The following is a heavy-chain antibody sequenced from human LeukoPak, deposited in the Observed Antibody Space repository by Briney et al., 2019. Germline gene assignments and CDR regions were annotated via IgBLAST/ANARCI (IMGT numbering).Heavy chain of an antibody. CDR1: GGSISNYY. Sequence: SETLSLTCTVSGGSISNYYWSWIRQPPGKGLEWIGYIYYSGSTNYNPSLKSRVTTSVDTSKNQFSLKLSSVTAADTAVYYCARLSYYYDSSGYYYYLDYWGQGTLVTVSS. V-gene: IGHV4-59*08. CDR2: IYYSGST. J-gene: IGHJ4*02. D-gene: IGHD3-22*01. CDR3: ARLSYYYDSSGYYYYLDY.